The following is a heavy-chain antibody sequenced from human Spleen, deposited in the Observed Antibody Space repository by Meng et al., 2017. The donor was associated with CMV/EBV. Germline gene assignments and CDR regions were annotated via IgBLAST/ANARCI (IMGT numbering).Heavy chain of an antibody. D-gene: IGHD3-3*01. Sequence: ASVKVSCKASGYTFTSYGISWVRQAPGQGLEWMGWISGYTGNTLYAQKVQGRVTLTTDTSTSTAYMELRSLRSDDTAVYYCARDKDEDDFWSGYSYYYYYYGMDVWGQGTTVTVSS. CDR2: ISGYTGNT. V-gene: IGHV1-18*01. CDR1: GYTFTSYG. CDR3: ARDKDEDDFWSGYSYYYYYYGMDV. J-gene: IGHJ6*02.